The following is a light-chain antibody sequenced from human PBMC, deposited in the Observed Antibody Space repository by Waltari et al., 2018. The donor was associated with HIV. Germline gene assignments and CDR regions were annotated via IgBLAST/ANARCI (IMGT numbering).Light chain of an antibody. CDR3: SSYTTTSTIL. J-gene: IGLJ3*02. CDR1: NSDIGGYNY. V-gene: IGLV2-14*01. CDR2: EVT. Sequence: QSALTQPASVSGSPGQSITISCTGTNSDIGGYNYVSWYQQHPGRAPKLLIYEVTHRPSGISYSFSGSKSGNTASMTISGLQAEDEADYYCSSYTTTSTILFGGGTKVTVL.